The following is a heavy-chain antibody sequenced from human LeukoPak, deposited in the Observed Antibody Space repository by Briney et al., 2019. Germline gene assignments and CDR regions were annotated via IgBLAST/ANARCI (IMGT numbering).Heavy chain of an antibody. D-gene: IGHD3-10*01. CDR1: GFTFTSSA. V-gene: IGHV1-58*02. J-gene: IGHJ6*02. Sequence: ASVKVSCKASGFTFTSSAMQWVRQARGERLEWIGCIVVGSGNTNYAQKFQERVTITRDTSTSTAYMELSSLRSEDTAVYYCAADPAITMVRGVPNIYYYYYGMDVWGQGTTVTVSS. CDR3: AADPAITMVRGVPNIYYYYYGMDV. CDR2: IVVGSGNT.